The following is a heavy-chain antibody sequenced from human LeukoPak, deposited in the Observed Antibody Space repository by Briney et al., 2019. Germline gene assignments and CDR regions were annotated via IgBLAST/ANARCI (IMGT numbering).Heavy chain of an antibody. CDR2: IYYSGST. Sequence: SETLSLTCTVSGGSISSGGYYWSWIRQHPGKGLEWIGYIYYSGSTYYNPSLKSRVTISVDTSKNQFSLKLSSVTAADTAVYYCPRDLYSSSRGPFDPWGQGTLVTVPS. J-gene: IGHJ5*02. CDR1: GGSISSGGYY. D-gene: IGHD6-13*01. V-gene: IGHV4-31*03. CDR3: PRDLYSSSRGPFDP.